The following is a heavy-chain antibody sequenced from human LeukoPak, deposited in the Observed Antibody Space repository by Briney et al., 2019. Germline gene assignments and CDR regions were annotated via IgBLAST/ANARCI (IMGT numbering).Heavy chain of an antibody. CDR3: AIQYPSNSGSYLHAFGI. J-gene: IGHJ3*02. V-gene: IGHV4-30-4*01. Sequence: SETLSLTCTVSGGSISSGDYYWSWIRQPPGKGLEWIGYIYYSGSTYYNPSLKSRVTISVDTSKNQFSLKLSSVTAADTAVYYCAIQYPSNSGSYLHAFGIWGQGTMVTVSS. CDR2: IYYSGST. CDR1: GGSISSGDYY. D-gene: IGHD1-26*01.